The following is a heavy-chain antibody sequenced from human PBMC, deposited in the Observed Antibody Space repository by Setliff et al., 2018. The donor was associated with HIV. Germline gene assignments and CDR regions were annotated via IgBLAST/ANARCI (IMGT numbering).Heavy chain of an antibody. D-gene: IGHD1-7*01. J-gene: IGHJ4*02. CDR3: AREGITGTTLHPY. V-gene: IGHV3-48*03. Sequence: GGSLRLSCAGSGFTFSSYEMDWFRQAPGKGLEWVSYITCSSDTIYYADSVKGRFTISRDNAKNSLYLKMNTLRAEDTAVYYCAREGITGTTLHPYWGQGTLVTVSS. CDR1: GFTFSSYE. CDR2: ITCSSDTI.